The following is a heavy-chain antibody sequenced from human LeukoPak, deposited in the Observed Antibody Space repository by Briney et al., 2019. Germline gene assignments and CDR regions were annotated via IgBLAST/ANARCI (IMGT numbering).Heavy chain of an antibody. CDR3: ARVGFGDWFDT. CDR1: GGSISSSSYY. CDR2: IYYSGST. D-gene: IGHD2-2*03. V-gene: IGHV4-39*07. Sequence: SETLSLTCTVSGGSISSSSYYWGWIRQPPGKGLEWIGSIYYSGSTYYNPSLKSRVTISVDTSKNQFSLKLSSVTAADTAVYYCARVGFGDWFDTWGQGTLVTVSS. J-gene: IGHJ5*02.